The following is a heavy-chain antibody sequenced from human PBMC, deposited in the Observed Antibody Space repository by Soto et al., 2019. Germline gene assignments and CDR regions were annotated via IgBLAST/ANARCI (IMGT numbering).Heavy chain of an antibody. J-gene: IGHJ6*02. CDR1: GYTFTSYG. CDR2: ISAYNGNT. V-gene: IGHV1-18*01. D-gene: IGHD6-13*01. Sequence: ASVKVSCKASGYTFTSYGISWVRQAPGQGLEWMGWISAYNGNTNYAQKLQGRVTMTTDTSTSTAYMELRSLRSDDTAVYYCARVDGSSWAPFYYYYGMDVWGQGTTVTVSS. CDR3: ARVDGSSWAPFYYYYGMDV.